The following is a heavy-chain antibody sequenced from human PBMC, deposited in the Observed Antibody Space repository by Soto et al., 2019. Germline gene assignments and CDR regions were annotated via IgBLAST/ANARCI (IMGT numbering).Heavy chain of an antibody. Sequence: QVQLVQSGAEVKKPGSSVKVSCKASGGVFRNYAINWVRQAPGQGLEWMGGIIPVFGTADYPQKFQGRVTISAGESTTHTYLELASPKTEGTAVYFCARDRWGSYSFDSWGQGTLVTVAS. CDR1: GGVFRNYA. CDR2: IIPVFGTA. V-gene: IGHV1-69*01. D-gene: IGHD1-26*01. J-gene: IGHJ5*01. CDR3: ARDRWGSYSFDS.